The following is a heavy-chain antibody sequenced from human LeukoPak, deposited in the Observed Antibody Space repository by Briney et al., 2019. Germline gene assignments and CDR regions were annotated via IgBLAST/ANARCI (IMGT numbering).Heavy chain of an antibody. V-gene: IGHV5-51*01. D-gene: IGHD3-22*01. J-gene: IGHJ4*02. Sequence: WIRQPPGKGLEWMGIIYPGDSDTRYSPSFQGQVTISADKSISTAYLQWSSLKASDTAMYYCARLTYDSSGSFDYWGQGTLVAVSS. CDR2: IYPGDSDT. CDR3: ARLTYDSSGSFDY.